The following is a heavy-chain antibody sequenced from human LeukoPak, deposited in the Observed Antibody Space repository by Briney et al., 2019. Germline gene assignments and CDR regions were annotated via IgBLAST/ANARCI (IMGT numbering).Heavy chain of an antibody. CDR2: IRSKANSYAT. D-gene: IGHD6-13*01. Sequence: GGSLRLSCAASGFTFSGSAMHWVRQASGKGLEWVGRIRSKANSYATAYAASVKGRFTISRDNAKNSLYLQMNSLRAEDTAVYYCARVFSSSTWYGRYFDLWGRGTLVTVSS. V-gene: IGHV3-73*01. CDR3: ARVFSSSTWYGRYFDL. CDR1: GFTFSGSA. J-gene: IGHJ2*01.